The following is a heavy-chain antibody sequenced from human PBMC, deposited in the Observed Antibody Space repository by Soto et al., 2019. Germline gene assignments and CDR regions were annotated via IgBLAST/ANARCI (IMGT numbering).Heavy chain of an antibody. CDR1: GFTFSSYA. CDR3: AEDGGMGQGLVHFDC. CDR2: ISGSGGST. J-gene: IGHJ4*02. D-gene: IGHD6-19*01. V-gene: IGHV3-23*01. Sequence: EVQLLESGGGLVQPGGSLRLSCAASGFTFSSYAMSWVRQAPGKGLEWVSAISGSGGSTYYADSVKGRFTISRDNSKNTRYRQMNGVRAEDTAVYYCAEDGGMGQGLVHFDCWGQGTLVSVSS.